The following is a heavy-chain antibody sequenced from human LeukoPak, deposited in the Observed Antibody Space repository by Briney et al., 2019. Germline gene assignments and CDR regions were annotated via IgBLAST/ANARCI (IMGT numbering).Heavy chain of an antibody. V-gene: IGHV3-53*01. CDR1: GFTLSSNY. J-gene: IGHJ5*02. CDR3: ARDYHSTGTSLAAWFDP. D-gene: IGHD1-7*01. Sequence: GGSLRLSCAASGFTLSSNYMSWVRQAPGKGLEWVSVIYSGGSTYYADSVKGRFTISRDNSKNTLYLQMNSLRAEDTAVYYCARDYHSTGTSLAAWFDPWGQGTLVTVSS. CDR2: IYSGGST.